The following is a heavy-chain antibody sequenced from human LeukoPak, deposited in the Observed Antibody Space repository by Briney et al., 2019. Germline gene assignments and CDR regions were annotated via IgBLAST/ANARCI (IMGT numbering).Heavy chain of an antibody. V-gene: IGHV3-53*01. Sequence: GGSLRLSCAASGFTVSSNYMSWVRQAPGKGLEWVSVIYSGGSTYYADSVKGRFTISRDNAKNSLYLQMNSLRAEDTAVYYCARVRGGYYDSGNYYMDVWGKGTTVTVSS. CDR3: ARVRGGYYDSGNYYMDV. J-gene: IGHJ6*03. CDR1: GFTVSSNY. D-gene: IGHD3-22*01. CDR2: IYSGGST.